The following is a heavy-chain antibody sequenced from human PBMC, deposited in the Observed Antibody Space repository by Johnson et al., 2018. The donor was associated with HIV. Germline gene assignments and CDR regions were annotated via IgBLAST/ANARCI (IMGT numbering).Heavy chain of an antibody. J-gene: IGHJ3*02. V-gene: IGHV3-13*01. CDR2: IGTAGDT. CDR1: GFTFSSYD. D-gene: IGHD7-27*01. Sequence: VQLVESGGGLVQPGGSLRLSCAASGFTFSSYDMHWVRQATGKGLEWVSAIGTAGDTYYPGSVKGRFTISRENAKNSLYLQINSLRAGDTAVYYCAKVPDLLNWEANAFDIWGQGTMVTVSS. CDR3: AKVPDLLNWEANAFDI.